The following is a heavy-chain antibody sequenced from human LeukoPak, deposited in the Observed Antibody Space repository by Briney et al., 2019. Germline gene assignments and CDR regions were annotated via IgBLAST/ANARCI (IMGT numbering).Heavy chain of an antibody. Sequence: GGSLRLSCAASGFTFSSYTMNWVRQAPGKGLEGVSYISSSSNTIYYADSVKGRFTISRDNAKNSLYLQMNSLRAEDTAVYYCARWALYYNFYMDVWGKGTTVTVSS. CDR3: ARWALYYNFYMDV. CDR1: GFTFSSYT. D-gene: IGHD3-10*01. J-gene: IGHJ6*03. CDR2: ISSSSNTI. V-gene: IGHV3-48*01.